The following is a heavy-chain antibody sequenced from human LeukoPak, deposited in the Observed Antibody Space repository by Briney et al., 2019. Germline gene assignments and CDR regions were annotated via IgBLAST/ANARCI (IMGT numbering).Heavy chain of an antibody. Sequence: PSETLSLACAVYGGSFGGYYWSWIRQPPGKGLEWIGESNHSGSTNYNPSLKSRVTISADTSKNQFSLELSSVTAAGTAVYYCARRMVGATRSFDYWGQGTLVTVSS. V-gene: IGHV4-34*01. CDR2: SNHSGST. CDR1: GGSFGGYY. CDR3: ARRMVGATRSFDY. J-gene: IGHJ4*02. D-gene: IGHD1-26*01.